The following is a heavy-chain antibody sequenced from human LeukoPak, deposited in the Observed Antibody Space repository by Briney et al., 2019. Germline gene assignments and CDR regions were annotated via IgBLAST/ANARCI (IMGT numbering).Heavy chain of an antibody. CDR2: INRNGGAI. V-gene: IGHV3-43*01. Sequence: GGSLRLSCSASGFTFAEYSMHWVRQAPGKGLEWVSVINRNGGAIQYADSVKGRFIISRDNSKNSLYLQMNSLRAEDTALYYCTKEHSSGWPTIDCWGQGTLVTVSS. J-gene: IGHJ4*02. CDR3: TKEHSSGWPTIDC. CDR1: GFTFAEYS. D-gene: IGHD6-19*01.